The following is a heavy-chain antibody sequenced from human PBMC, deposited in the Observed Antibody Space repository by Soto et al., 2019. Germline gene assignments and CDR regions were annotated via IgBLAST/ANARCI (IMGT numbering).Heavy chain of an antibody. CDR1: GFTFRSHT. CDR2: IRGSGDST. Sequence: GGSLRLSCAASGFTFRSHTMGWVRPGPGKVLEWVSAIRGSGDSTEYADSVKGRFTVSRDNYSNSLFLQMNNLRGDDTALYYCARANTSVLPGYYFAMDVWGEGTTVTVSS. D-gene: IGHD6-13*01. J-gene: IGHJ6*04. CDR3: ARANTSVLPGYYFAMDV. V-gene: IGHV3-23*01.